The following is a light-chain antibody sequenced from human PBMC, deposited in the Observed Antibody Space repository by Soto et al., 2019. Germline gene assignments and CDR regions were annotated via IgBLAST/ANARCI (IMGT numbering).Light chain of an antibody. V-gene: IGLV2-14*02. CDR2: EVT. Sequence: QSALTQPASVSGSPGQSITFSCTGTSSDVGSYNLVSWFQQHPGKAPKLIIYEVTKRPSGVSNRFSGSKSGNTASLTISGLQAEDEADYYCSSYTSSTLWLFGGGTKVTVL. CDR1: SSDVGSYNL. CDR3: SSYTSSTLWL. J-gene: IGLJ3*02.